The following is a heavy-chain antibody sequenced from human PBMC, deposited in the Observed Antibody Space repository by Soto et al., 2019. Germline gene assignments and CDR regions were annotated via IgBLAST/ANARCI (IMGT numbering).Heavy chain of an antibody. V-gene: IGHV4-34*01. Sequence: SETLSLTCAVYGGSFSGYYWCWIRQPPGKGLEWIGEINHSGSTNYNPSLKSRVTISVDTSKNQFSLRLSSVTAADTAVYYCARMVRYCSSTSCYWSRNQGGRHAPSAQRTLVTVSA. CDR1: GGSFSGYY. CDR2: INHSGST. J-gene: IGHJ5*02. D-gene: IGHD2-2*01. CDR3: ARMVRYCSSTSCYWSRNQGGRHAP.